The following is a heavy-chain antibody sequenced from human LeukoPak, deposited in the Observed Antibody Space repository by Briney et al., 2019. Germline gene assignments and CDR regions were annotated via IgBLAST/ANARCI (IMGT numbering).Heavy chain of an antibody. CDR1: GGSISSGDYY. CDR3: ASSRDDSSTRGAFDI. Sequence: SETLSLTCTVSGGSISSGDYYWSWIRQPPGKGLEWIGYIYYSGSTYYNPSLKSRVTITVDTSKNQFSLKLSSVTAADTAVYYCASSRDDSSTRGAFDIWGQGTMVTVSS. J-gene: IGHJ3*02. D-gene: IGHD3-22*01. V-gene: IGHV4-30-4*01. CDR2: IYYSGST.